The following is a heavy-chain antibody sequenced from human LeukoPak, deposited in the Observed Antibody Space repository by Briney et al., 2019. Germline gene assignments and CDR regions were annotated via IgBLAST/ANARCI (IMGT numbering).Heavy chain of an antibody. Sequence: GASVKVSCKASVYTFTGYYMHWVRQAPGQGLEWMGWINPNSGGTNYAQKFQGRVTMTRDTSISTAYMELSRLRSDDAAVYYCARSAIEIRSWFDYWGQGTLVTVSS. CDR1: VYTFTGYY. CDR2: INPNSGGT. D-gene: IGHD2-21*01. V-gene: IGHV1-2*02. J-gene: IGHJ4*02. CDR3: ARSAIEIRSWFDY.